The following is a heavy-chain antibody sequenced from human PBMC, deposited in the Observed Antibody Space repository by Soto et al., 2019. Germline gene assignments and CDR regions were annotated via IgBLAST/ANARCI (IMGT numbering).Heavy chain of an antibody. CDR1: GFTLSSYW. CDR3: AKDMSSDILTGYYPGRYYYGMDV. CDR2: ISWNSGSI. Sequence: PGGSLRLSCAASGFTLSSYWMHWVRRAPGKGLEWVSGISWNSGSIGYADSVKGRFTISRDNAKNSLYLQMNSLRAEDTALYYCAKDMSSDILTGYYPGRYYYGMDVWGQGTTVTVSS. D-gene: IGHD3-9*01. J-gene: IGHJ6*02. V-gene: IGHV3-9*01.